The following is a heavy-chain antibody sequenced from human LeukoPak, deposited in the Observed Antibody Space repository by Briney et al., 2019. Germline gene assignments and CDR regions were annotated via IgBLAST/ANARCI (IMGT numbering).Heavy chain of an antibody. D-gene: IGHD6-13*01. CDR1: GFTFSSHA. CDR3: ARSIAAADTAINYFDY. Sequence: GGSLRLSCAASGFTFSSHAMHWVRQAPGKGLEWVAVISYDGSNKYYADSVKGRFTISRDNSKNTLYLQMNSLRAEDTAVYYCARSIAAADTAINYFDYGGQGTLVTVSS. CDR2: ISYDGSNK. V-gene: IGHV3-30*04. J-gene: IGHJ4*02.